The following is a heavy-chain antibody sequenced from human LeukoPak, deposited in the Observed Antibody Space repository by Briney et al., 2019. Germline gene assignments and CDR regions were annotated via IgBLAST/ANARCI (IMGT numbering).Heavy chain of an antibody. Sequence: GGTLRLPCAASGFTFSSYSMNWVRQAPGKGLEWVSSISSSSSYIYYADSVKGRFTISRDNAKNSLYLQMNSLRAEDTAVYYCARVIAAAGTYDAFDIWGQGTMVTVSS. V-gene: IGHV3-21*01. CDR2: ISSSSSYI. CDR3: ARVIAAAGTYDAFDI. J-gene: IGHJ3*02. D-gene: IGHD6-13*01. CDR1: GFTFSSYS.